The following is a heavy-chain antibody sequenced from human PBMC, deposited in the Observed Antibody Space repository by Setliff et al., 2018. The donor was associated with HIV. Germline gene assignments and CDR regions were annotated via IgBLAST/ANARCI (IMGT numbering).Heavy chain of an antibody. Sequence: TLSLPCTFSSGSISSYYWNWIRQSPGKGLEWIGYIYYSGSTNYNPSLKSRVTISIDPSKDQFSLNLRSVTAADTAVYYCARLSPLDWPFDYWGQGTLVTVSS. D-gene: IGHD3-9*01. CDR2: IYYSGST. V-gene: IGHV4-59*08. CDR1: SGSISSYY. CDR3: ARLSPLDWPFDY. J-gene: IGHJ4*02.